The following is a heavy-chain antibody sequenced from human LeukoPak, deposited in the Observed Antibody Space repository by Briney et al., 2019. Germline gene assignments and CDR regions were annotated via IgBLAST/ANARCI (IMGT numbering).Heavy chain of an antibody. D-gene: IGHD3-3*01. Sequence: SETLSLTCTVSGASITDYYWSWVRQPPGKGLELVAYIYYSGTTNYNPSLKSRVTISVDTSKNQLSLRLNSVTTADTAVYYCARGHRELEYWGQGTLVTVSS. J-gene: IGHJ4*02. CDR3: ARGHRELEY. CDR2: IYYSGTT. CDR1: GASITDYY. V-gene: IGHV4-59*01.